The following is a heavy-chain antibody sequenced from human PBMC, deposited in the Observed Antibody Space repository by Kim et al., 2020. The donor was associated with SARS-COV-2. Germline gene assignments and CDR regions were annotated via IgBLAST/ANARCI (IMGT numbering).Heavy chain of an antibody. CDR1: GFTFSNYW. J-gene: IGHJ6*02. V-gene: IGHV3-74*01. CDR3: TRGASTTMDV. Sequence: GGSLRLSCAASGFTFSNYWMHWVRQAPGKGLVWVSRINSDGSSSSYADSVKGRFTITRDNAKNTRYVQMNSLRAEDTAVYYCTRGASTTMDVWGQGTTVTVSS. CDR2: INSDGSSS. D-gene: IGHD1-26*01.